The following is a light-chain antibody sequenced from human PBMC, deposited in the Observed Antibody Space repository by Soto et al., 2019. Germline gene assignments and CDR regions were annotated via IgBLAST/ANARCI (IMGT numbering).Light chain of an antibody. CDR3: QQYNSYSWT. V-gene: IGKV1-5*03. J-gene: IGKJ1*01. CDR1: QSISSW. Sequence: DIQMTQSPSTLSAFVGDRVTITCRASQSISSWLAWYQQKPGKAPKLLIYKASSLESGVPSRFSGGGSGTEFTLTISSLQPDDFATYYCQQYNSYSWTFGQGTKVYIK. CDR2: KAS.